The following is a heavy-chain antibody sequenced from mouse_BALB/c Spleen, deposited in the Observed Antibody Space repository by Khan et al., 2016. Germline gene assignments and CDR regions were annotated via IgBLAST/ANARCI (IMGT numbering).Heavy chain of an antibody. CDR1: GYTFTDYA. Sequence: VQLQESGAELVRPGVSVKISCKGTGYTFTDYAMHWVKQSHAKSLEWIGVISTYYGDASYNQKFKGKATMTVDKSSSTAYMELARLTSEDSAMSYCARSRGQAGYFDVWGAGTTVTVSS. CDR3: ARSRGQAGYFDV. D-gene: IGHD3-2*02. CDR2: ISTYYGDA. V-gene: IGHV1S137*01. J-gene: IGHJ1*01.